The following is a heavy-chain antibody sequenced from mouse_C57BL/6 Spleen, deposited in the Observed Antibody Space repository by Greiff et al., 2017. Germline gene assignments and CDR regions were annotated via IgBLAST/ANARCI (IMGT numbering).Heavy chain of an antibody. Sequence: VKLMESGPGLVAPSQSLSITCTVSGFSLTSYAISWVRQPPGKGLEWLGVIWTGEGTNYNSALKSRLSISKDNSKSQVFLKMNSLQTDDTARYYCARLGLRAMDYWGQGTSVTVSS. V-gene: IGHV2-9-1*01. D-gene: IGHD4-1*01. CDR3: ARLGLRAMDY. J-gene: IGHJ4*01. CDR1: GFSLTSYA. CDR2: IWTGEGT.